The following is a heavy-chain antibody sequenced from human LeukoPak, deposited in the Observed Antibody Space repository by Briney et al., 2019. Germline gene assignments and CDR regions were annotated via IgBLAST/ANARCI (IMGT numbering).Heavy chain of an antibody. CDR3: ARDPLL. CDR2: ISYDGSNK. CDR1: GFTFSSYA. Sequence: PGRSLRLSCAASGFTFSSYAMHWVRQAPGKGLEWVAVISYDGSNKYCADFVKGRFTISRDNSKNMLYLQMNSLRAEDTAVYYCARDPLLWGQGTLVTVSS. J-gene: IGHJ4*02. V-gene: IGHV3-30*04.